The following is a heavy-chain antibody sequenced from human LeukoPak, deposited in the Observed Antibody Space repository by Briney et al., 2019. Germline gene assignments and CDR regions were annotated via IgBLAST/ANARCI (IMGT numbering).Heavy chain of an antibody. V-gene: IGHV3-74*01. D-gene: IGHD1-14*01. Sequence: GSLRLSCAASGFTFSTYWMHWVRQAPGKGLVWVSRFNSDGRSTYYADSVKGRFTISRDNAKNTLYLHMSSLRAEDTAVYYCARGRYYLDSWGQGTLVTVSS. J-gene: IGHJ4*02. CDR2: FNSDGRST. CDR3: ARGRYYLDS. CDR1: GFTFSTYW.